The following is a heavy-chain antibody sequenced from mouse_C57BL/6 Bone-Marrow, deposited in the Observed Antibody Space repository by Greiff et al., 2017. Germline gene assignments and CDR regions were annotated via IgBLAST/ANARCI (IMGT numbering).Heavy chain of an antibody. CDR1: GYTFTSYW. CDR3: AGRGECDY. Sequence: VQLQQPGAELVKPGASVKLSCTASGYTFTSYWMHWVKQRPGRGLEWIGRIDPSSGGTEYNEKFKSKATLTVDKPTSTAYMQLSSLTSEDSAVYYCAGRGECDYGGQGTTLTVSA. CDR2: IDPSSGGT. J-gene: IGHJ2*01. V-gene: IGHV1-62-3*01.